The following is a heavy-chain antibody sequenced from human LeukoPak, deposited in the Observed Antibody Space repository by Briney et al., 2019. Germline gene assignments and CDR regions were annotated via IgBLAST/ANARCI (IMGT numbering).Heavy chain of an antibody. V-gene: IGHV4-34*01. D-gene: IGHD3-3*01. CDR1: GGSFSGYY. J-gene: IGHJ5*02. CDR3: ARLGVRVSSNWFDP. CDR2: INHSGST. Sequence: SETLSLTCAVYGGSFSGYYWSWIRQPPGKGLEWIGEINHSGSTNYNPSLKSRVTISVDTSKNQFSLKLSSVTAADTAVYYCARLGVRVSSNWFDPWGQGTLVTVSS.